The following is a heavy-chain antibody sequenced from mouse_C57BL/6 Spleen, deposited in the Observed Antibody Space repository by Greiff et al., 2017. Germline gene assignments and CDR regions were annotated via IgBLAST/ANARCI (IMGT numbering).Heavy chain of an antibody. D-gene: IGHD2-4*01. CDR3: ARDLYYYDCY. Sequence: EVQGVESGGGLVKPGGSLKLSCAASGFTFSRYAMSWVRQTPEQRLEWVATISDGGSYTYYPVNVKGRFTISRENAKNNLYLQMSHLKAEDTAMYYCARDLYYYDCYWGQGTTLTFSS. CDR1: GFTFSRYA. V-gene: IGHV5-4*01. J-gene: IGHJ2*01. CDR2: ISDGGSYT.